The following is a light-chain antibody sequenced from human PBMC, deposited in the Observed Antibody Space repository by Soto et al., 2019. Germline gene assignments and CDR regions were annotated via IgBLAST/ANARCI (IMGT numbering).Light chain of an antibody. CDR2: ETT. Sequence: QSVVTQEPSLTVSPGGTVTLTCGSSTGAVTSGHWPYWFQQKLGQAPKTLIYETTNKHSWSPARFSGSLLGGKAALTLSGAQPEDEADYYCLLVYSDTVIFGGGTKLTVL. V-gene: IGLV7-46*01. J-gene: IGLJ2*01. CDR1: TGAVTSGHW. CDR3: LLVYSDTVI.